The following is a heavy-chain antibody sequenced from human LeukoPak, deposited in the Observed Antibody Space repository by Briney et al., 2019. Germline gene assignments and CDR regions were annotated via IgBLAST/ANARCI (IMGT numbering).Heavy chain of an antibody. V-gene: IGHV1-46*01. D-gene: IGHD3-22*01. CDR1: GYTFTSYY. J-gene: IGHJ4*02. CDR2: INPSGGGT. CDR3: AKCRVSSSGSADY. Sequence: ASVMVSCKASGYTFTSYYMHWVRQVPGQGLEWVGKINPSGGGTAYAQKFQGRVTMTRDTSTSTVYMELSSLRSEDTAVYYCAKCRVSSSGSADYWGQGTLVTVSS.